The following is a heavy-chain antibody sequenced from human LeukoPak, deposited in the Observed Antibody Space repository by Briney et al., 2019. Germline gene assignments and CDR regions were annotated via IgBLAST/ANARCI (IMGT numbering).Heavy chain of an antibody. Sequence: SETLSLTCTVSGGSISSYYWSWIRQPPGKGLEYIGYIFYSGSTNYNPSLKSRVTISVDTSKNQLSLKLTSVTAADTAVYYCARDYYGSGDFDYWGQGILVTVSS. J-gene: IGHJ4*02. V-gene: IGHV4-59*01. CDR3: ARDYYGSGDFDY. CDR1: GGSISSYY. CDR2: IFYSGST. D-gene: IGHD3-10*01.